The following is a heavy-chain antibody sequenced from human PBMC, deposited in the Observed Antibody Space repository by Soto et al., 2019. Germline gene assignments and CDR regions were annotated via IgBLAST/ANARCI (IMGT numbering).Heavy chain of an antibody. D-gene: IGHD3-22*01. Sequence: ASVKVSCKASGGTFSSYAISWGRQAPGQGLEWMGGIIPIFGTANYAQKFQGRVTITADESTSTAYMELSSLRSEDTAVYYCARPFLDYYDSSGYYPGNYYYYYGMDVWGQGTAVTVSS. V-gene: IGHV1-69*13. J-gene: IGHJ6*02. CDR3: ARPFLDYYDSSGYYPGNYYYYYGMDV. CDR2: IIPIFGTA. CDR1: GGTFSSYA.